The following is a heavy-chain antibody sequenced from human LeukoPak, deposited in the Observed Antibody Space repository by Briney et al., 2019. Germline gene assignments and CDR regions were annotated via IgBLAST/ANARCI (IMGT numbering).Heavy chain of an antibody. V-gene: IGHV3-15*01. CDR1: GFTFSNAW. CDR3: TTDLSRLLVSLIYYYYGMDV. J-gene: IGHJ6*04. Sequence: GGSLRLSCAASGFTFSNAWMSWVRQAPGKGLEWVGRIKSKTDGGTTDYAAPVKGRFTISRDDSKNTLYLQMNSLKTEDTAVYYCTTDLSRLLVSLIYYYYGMDVWGKGTTVTVSS. D-gene: IGHD2/OR15-2a*01. CDR2: IKSKTDGGTT.